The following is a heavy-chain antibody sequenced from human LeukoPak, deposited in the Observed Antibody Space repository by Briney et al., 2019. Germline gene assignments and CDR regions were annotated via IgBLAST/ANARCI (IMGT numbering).Heavy chain of an antibody. Sequence: GGSLRLSCTTSGFIFSNYAVNWVRQAPGKGLEWVAIISGGGETTYYGDSVKGRFTISRDNSKNTLYLQMNGLRVEDTAVYYCAKDRGVIITHWGQGTLVTVSS. V-gene: IGHV3-23*02. CDR1: GFIFSNYA. CDR2: ISGGGETT. D-gene: IGHD3-10*01. CDR3: AKDRGVIITH. J-gene: IGHJ4*02.